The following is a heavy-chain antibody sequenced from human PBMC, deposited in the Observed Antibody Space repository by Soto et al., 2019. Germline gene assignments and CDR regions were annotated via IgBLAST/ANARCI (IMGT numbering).Heavy chain of an antibody. D-gene: IGHD2-15*01. V-gene: IGHV1-18*01. CDR1: VYTFTSYR. CDR2: ISAYNGNT. Sequence: QVQLVQSGAEVKKPGASVKVSCKASVYTFTSYRISWVRQAPGQGLEWMGWISAYNGNTNYAQKLQGRVTITTATSTSTAYMELRSLRSDDTAVDYCARSDCSGGSCYSYYFDYWGQGTLVTVSS. J-gene: IGHJ4*02. CDR3: ARSDCSGGSCYSYYFDY.